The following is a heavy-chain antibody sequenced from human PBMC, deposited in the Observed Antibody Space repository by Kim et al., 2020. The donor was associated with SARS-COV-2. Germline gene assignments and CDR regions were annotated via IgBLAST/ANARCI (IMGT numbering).Heavy chain of an antibody. CDR3: AEEFGGGYTGVPGFDY. CDR1: GFTFSSYA. Sequence: GGSLRLSCAASGFTFSSYAMSWVRQAPGKGLEWVSAISGSGGSTYYADSVKGRFTISRDNSKNTLYLQMNSLRAEDTAVYYCAEEFGGGYTGVPGFDYWGQGTLVTVSS. V-gene: IGHV3-23*01. CDR2: ISGSGGST. J-gene: IGHJ4*02. D-gene: IGHD3-16*01.